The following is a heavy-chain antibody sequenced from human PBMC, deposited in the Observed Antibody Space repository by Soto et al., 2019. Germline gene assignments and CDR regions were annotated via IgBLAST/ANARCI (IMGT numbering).Heavy chain of an antibody. J-gene: IGHJ4*02. V-gene: IGHV4-39*02. CDR1: GGSISSSSYY. CDR3: ARDSYYYGSRLIDY. Sequence: PEEPLFVTWRRSGGSISSSSYYWGWISQPPGKGLEWIGSIYYSGSTYYNPSLKSRVTISVDTSKNQFSLKLSSVTAADTAVYYCARDSYYYGSRLIDYWGQGTLVTVSS. D-gene: IGHD3-10*01. CDR2: IYYSGST.